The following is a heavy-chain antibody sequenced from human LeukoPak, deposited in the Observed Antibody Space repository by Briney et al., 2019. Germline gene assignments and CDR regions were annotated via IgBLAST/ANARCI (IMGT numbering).Heavy chain of an antibody. J-gene: IGHJ4*02. CDR1: GFTFSTFA. Sequence: GGSLRLSCAASGFTFSTFAMTWVRQALGKGLEWVSVISGSGATTYYADSVKGRFTLSRDNSKNTLYLQMNSLRAEDTAVYYRAKSIGGVVVVAADYWGQGTLVTVS. D-gene: IGHD2-15*01. CDR3: AKSIGGVVVVAADY. CDR2: ISGSGATT. V-gene: IGHV3-23*01.